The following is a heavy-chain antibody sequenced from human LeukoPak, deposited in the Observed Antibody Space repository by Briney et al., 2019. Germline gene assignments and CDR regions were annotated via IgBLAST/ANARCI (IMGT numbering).Heavy chain of an antibody. CDR2: ISDGGSDS. CDR3: AKAHIPHWFFDL. J-gene: IGHJ2*01. CDR1: GFTFSSYA. Sequence: GGSLRLSCAASGFTFSSYAMTWVRQSPGKGLEWVSGISDGGSDSYYADSVEGRFTISRDDSKNTLDLQMNSLSAEDTAVYYCAKAHIPHWFFDLWGRGTLVTVSS. V-gene: IGHV3-23*01.